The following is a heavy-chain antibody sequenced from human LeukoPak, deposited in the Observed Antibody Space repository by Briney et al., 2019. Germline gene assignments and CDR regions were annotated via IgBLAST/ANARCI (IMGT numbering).Heavy chain of an antibody. CDR2: IQKDGSNK. Sequence: SGGSLRLSCGASGFTFRSYGVHRVRQAPGKGLEWVAFIQKDGSNKYYGDSVKGRFTISRDNSKNTLYLQMNSLRVEDTAVYYCAKEMYDYVWGSYFENWGQGTPVTVSS. D-gene: IGHD3-16*01. V-gene: IGHV3-30*02. CDR3: AKEMYDYVWGSYFEN. CDR1: GFTFRSYG. J-gene: IGHJ4*02.